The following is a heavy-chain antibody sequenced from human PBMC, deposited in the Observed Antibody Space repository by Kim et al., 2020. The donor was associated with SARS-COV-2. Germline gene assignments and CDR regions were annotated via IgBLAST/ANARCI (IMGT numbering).Heavy chain of an antibody. CDR3: ATTRGSCSSTSCPFDY. CDR1: GGSISSGGYS. J-gene: IGHJ4*02. V-gene: IGHV4-30-2*01. CDR2: IYHSGST. Sequence: SETLSLTCAVSGGSISSGGYSWSWIRQPPGKGLEWIGYIYHSGSTYYNPSLKSRVTISVDRSKNQFSLKLSSVTAADTAVYYCATTRGSCSSTSCPFDYWGQGTLVTVSS. D-gene: IGHD2-2*01.